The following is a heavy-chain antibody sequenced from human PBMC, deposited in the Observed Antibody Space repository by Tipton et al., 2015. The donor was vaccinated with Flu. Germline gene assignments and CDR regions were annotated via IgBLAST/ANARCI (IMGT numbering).Heavy chain of an antibody. V-gene: IGHV4-59*07. Sequence: TLSLTCTVSGGSIRSYYWSWIRQPPGKGLEWIGYIYYSGSTNYNPSLKSRVTISVDTSKNQFSLKLSSVTAADTAVYYCARTPGVAVAGTEFDYWGQGTLVTVSS. CDR3: ARTPGVAVAGTEFDY. CDR1: GGSIRSYY. J-gene: IGHJ4*02. CDR2: IYYSGST. D-gene: IGHD6-19*01.